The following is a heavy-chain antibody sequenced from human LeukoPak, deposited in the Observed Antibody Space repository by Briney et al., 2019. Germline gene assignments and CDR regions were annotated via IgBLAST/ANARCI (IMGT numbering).Heavy chain of an antibody. CDR3: ATYLRYSSSWYRLD. CDR1: GYTLTELS. D-gene: IGHD6-13*01. J-gene: IGHJ4*02. V-gene: IGHV1-24*01. CDR2: FDPEDGET. Sequence: GASVKVSCKASGYTLTELSMHWVRQAPGKGLEWMGGFDPEDGETIYAQKFQGRVTMTEDTSTDTAYMELSSLRSEDTAVYYCATYLRYSSSWYRLDWGQGTLVTVSS.